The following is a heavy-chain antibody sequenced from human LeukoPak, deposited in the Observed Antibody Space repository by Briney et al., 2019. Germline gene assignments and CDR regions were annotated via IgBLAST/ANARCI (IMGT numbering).Heavy chain of an antibody. CDR3: ARHHVPGYVGIDY. CDR1: GYTFTTYY. Sequence: GASVKVSCKASGYTFTTYYMHWVRQAPGQGLEWMGVINPSGGSPSYAQKFQGRVTMTRDTSTSTVYMELSSLRSEDTAVYYCARHHVPGYVGIDYWGQGTLVTVSS. CDR2: INPSGGSP. D-gene: IGHD1-26*01. J-gene: IGHJ4*02. V-gene: IGHV1-46*01.